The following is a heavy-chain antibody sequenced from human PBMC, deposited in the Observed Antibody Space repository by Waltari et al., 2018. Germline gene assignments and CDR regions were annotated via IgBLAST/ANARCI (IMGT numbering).Heavy chain of an antibody. Sequence: QVQLVQSGAEVKKPGASVKVSCKASGYTFPSYGISWVRQPPGQGLEWMGWISAYNGNTNYAQKLQGRVTMTTDTSTSTAYMERRSLRSDDTAVYYCAREKGHVSTVPRYWFDPWGQGTLVTVSS. CDR2: ISAYNGNT. CDR1: GYTFPSYG. J-gene: IGHJ5*02. D-gene: IGHD4-17*01. V-gene: IGHV1-18*04. CDR3: AREKGHVSTVPRYWFDP.